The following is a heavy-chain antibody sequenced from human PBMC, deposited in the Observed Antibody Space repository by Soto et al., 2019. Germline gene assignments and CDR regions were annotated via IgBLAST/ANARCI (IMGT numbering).Heavy chain of an antibody. CDR1: GYTFTSYY. CDR3: ARDPWAAVGGTGYYYYGMDV. J-gene: IGHJ6*04. V-gene: IGHV1-46*01. CDR2: INPSGGST. Sequence: ASVKVSCKASGYTFTSYYMHWVRQAPGQGLEWMGIINPSGGSTSYAQKLQGRVTMTRDTSTSTVYMELSSPRSEDTAVYYRARDPWAAVGGTGYYYYGMDVWGRGTTVDVSS. D-gene: IGHD6-19*01.